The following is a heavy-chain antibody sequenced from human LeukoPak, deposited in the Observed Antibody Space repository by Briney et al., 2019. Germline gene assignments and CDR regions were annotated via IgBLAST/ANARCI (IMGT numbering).Heavy chain of an antibody. D-gene: IGHD5-12*01. J-gene: IGHJ4*02. CDR1: GFNLNNYV. CDR3: AREMATTETFDY. V-gene: IGHV3-30-3*01. CDR2: ISYDGSNI. Sequence: GGSLRLSCAASGFNLNNYVMHWVPQAPGRGLEWVAVISYDGSNIYYVDSPKGRFTISRDNSKTMLYLQMSRLRPEDTAVYYCAREMATTETFDYWGQGTLVTVSS.